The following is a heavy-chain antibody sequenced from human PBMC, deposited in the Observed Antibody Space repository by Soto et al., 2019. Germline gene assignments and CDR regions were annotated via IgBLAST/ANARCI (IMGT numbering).Heavy chain of an antibody. D-gene: IGHD3-16*01. Sequence: PGGSLRLSCAASGFSFSTYGMHWVRQAPGKGLEWVAVISYDGSYNYYVDSVKGRFTISRDNSKNTLYLQMNSLRAEDTAVYYCARVILGSGWTRLNYYYYYGMDVWGQGTTVTVSS. J-gene: IGHJ6*02. V-gene: IGHV3-30*03. CDR2: ISYDGSYN. CDR1: GFSFSTYG. CDR3: ARVILGSGWTRLNYYYYYGMDV.